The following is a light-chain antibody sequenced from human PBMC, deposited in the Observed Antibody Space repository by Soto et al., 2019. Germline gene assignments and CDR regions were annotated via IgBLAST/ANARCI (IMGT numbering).Light chain of an antibody. CDR3: CSFASGTTSVV. Sequence: QSALTQPASVSGSPGQSITISCTGSSSDVGGYNLVSWYQQHPGKAPKLMISEVNKRPSGVSDRFSGSKSDNTASLTISGLRAEDEADYYCCSFASGTTSVVFGGGTKVTVL. J-gene: IGLJ2*01. CDR1: SSDVGGYNL. V-gene: IGLV2-23*02. CDR2: EVN.